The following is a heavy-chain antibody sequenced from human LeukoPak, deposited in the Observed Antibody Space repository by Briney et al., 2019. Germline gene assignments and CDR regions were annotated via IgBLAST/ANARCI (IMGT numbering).Heavy chain of an antibody. CDR2: IKQDGSDK. Sequence: GGSLRLSCAASGFTFSSYAMSWVRQAPGKGLEWVANIKQDGSDKYYVDSVKGRFTISRDNAKNSLYLQMNSLRAEDTAVYYCARDLELVGATRVGDYWGQGTLVTVSS. D-gene: IGHD1-26*01. CDR3: ARDLELVGATRVGDY. V-gene: IGHV3-7*01. J-gene: IGHJ4*02. CDR1: GFTFSSYA.